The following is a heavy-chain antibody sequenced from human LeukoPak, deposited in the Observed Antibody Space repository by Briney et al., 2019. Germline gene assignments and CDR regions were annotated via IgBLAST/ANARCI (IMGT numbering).Heavy chain of an antibody. CDR3: AGIGVVIPNYYYYYMDV. V-gene: IGHV3-23*01. D-gene: IGHD3-3*01. Sequence: GGSLRLSCAASGFTFHNNGMSWVRQAPGKGLEWVSAISGSSRSTYHAESVKGRFTISRDNAKNSLYLQMNSLRAEDTAVYYCAGIGVVIPNYYYYYMDVWGKGTTVTVSS. CDR1: GFTFHNNG. J-gene: IGHJ6*03. CDR2: ISGSSRST.